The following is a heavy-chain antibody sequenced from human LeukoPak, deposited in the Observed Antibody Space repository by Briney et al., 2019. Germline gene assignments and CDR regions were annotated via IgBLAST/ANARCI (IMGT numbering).Heavy chain of an antibody. Sequence: GGSLRLSCAASGFTVSSNSMSWVRQAPGKGLEWVSFIYSDNTHYSDSVKGRFTISRDNSKNTLYLQMNSLRAEDTAVYYCARRAGAYSHPYDYWGQGTLVTVSS. J-gene: IGHJ4*02. D-gene: IGHD4/OR15-4a*01. CDR3: ARRAGAYSHPYDY. CDR1: GFTVSSNS. CDR2: IYSDNT. V-gene: IGHV3-53*01.